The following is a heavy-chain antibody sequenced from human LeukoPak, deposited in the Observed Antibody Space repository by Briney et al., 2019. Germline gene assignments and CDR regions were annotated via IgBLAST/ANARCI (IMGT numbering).Heavy chain of an antibody. Sequence: GGSLRLSCAASGFTFSSYSMNWVRQAPGKGLEWVSYISSSSSTIYYADSVKGRFTISRDNAKNSLYLQMNSLRAEDTAVYYCARELTVAGSHDAFDIWGQGTMVTVSS. J-gene: IGHJ3*02. V-gene: IGHV3-48*04. CDR2: ISSSSSTI. D-gene: IGHD6-19*01. CDR1: GFTFSSYS. CDR3: ARELTVAGSHDAFDI.